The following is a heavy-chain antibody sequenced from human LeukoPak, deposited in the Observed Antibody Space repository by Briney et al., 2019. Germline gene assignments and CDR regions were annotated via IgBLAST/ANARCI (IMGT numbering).Heavy chain of an antibody. V-gene: IGHV3-23*01. D-gene: IGHD4-23*01. J-gene: IGHJ2*01. CDR3: AREGGLKTTVVTLFDL. Sequence: GGSLRLSCAASGFTFSSYAMSWVRQAPGKGLEWVSAISGSGGSTYYADSVKGRFTISRDNSKNTLYLQMNSLRAEDTAVYYCAREGGLKTTVVTLFDLWGRGTLVTVSS. CDR1: GFTFSSYA. CDR2: ISGSGGST.